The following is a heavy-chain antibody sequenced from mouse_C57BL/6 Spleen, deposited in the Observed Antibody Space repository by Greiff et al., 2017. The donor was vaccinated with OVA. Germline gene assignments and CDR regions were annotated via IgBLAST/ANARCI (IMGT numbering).Heavy chain of an antibody. D-gene: IGHD1-1*01. CDR2: IHPNSGST. J-gene: IGHJ4*01. CDR3: AREENYYGSSYVRYAMDY. Sequence: VQLQQPGAELVKPGASVKLSCKASGYTFTSYWMHWVKQRPGQGLEWIGMIHPNSGSTNYNEKFKSKATLTVDKSSSTAYMQLSSLTSEDSAVYYCAREENYYGSSYVRYAMDYWGQGTSVTVSS. V-gene: IGHV1-64*01. CDR1: GYTFTSYW.